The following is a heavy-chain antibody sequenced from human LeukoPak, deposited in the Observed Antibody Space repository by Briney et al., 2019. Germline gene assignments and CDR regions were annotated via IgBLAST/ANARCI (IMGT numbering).Heavy chain of an antibody. CDR1: GGSISSTFYY. D-gene: IGHD2-8*01. Sequence: SETLSLTCTVSGGSISSTFYYWGWIRQPPGKGLEWIGSINYSGSTYYNPSLKSRVTISVDTSKNQFSLKLSSVTAADTAVYYCARRRFVRGPDVVNPFDYWGQGTLVTVSS. CDR2: INYSGST. CDR3: ARRRFVRGPDVVNPFDY. V-gene: IGHV4-39*01. J-gene: IGHJ4*02.